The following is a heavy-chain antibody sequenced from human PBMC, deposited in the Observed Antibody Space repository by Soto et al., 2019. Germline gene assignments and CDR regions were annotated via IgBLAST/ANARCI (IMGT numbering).Heavy chain of an antibody. CDR3: AGFGVDPGYYYYYYMDV. Sequence: QVQLVQSGAEVKKPGASVKVSCKASGYTFTSYGISWVRQASGQGLEWMGWISAYNGNTNYAQKLQGRVTMTTDTSTSTAYMELRSLRSDDTAVYYCAGFGVDPGYYYYYYMDVWGKGTTVTVSS. J-gene: IGHJ6*03. D-gene: IGHD3-3*01. V-gene: IGHV1-18*01. CDR2: ISAYNGNT. CDR1: GYTFTSYG.